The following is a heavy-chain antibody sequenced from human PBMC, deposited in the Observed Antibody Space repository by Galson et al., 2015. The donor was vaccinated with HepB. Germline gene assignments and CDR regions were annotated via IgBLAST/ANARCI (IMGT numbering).Heavy chain of an antibody. CDR2: ISGSGGST. V-gene: IGHV3-23*01. D-gene: IGHD3-3*01. CDR3: AKDPGDFWSATRDY. CDR1: GFTFSSYA. J-gene: IGHJ4*02. Sequence: SLRLSCAASGFTFSSYAKSWVRQAPGKGLEWVSAISGSGGSTYYADSVKGRFTISRDNSKNTLYLQMNSLRAEDTAVYYCAKDPGDFWSATRDYWGQGTLVTVSS.